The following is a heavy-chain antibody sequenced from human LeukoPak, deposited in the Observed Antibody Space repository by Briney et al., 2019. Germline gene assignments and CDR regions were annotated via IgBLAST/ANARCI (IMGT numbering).Heavy chain of an antibody. CDR3: ARGYCSSTSCYRQVGY. V-gene: IGHV4-59*01. Sequence: ETLSLTCTVSGGSISSYYWSWIRQPPGKGLEWIGYIYYSGSTNYNPSLTSRVTISVETSKNQFSLKLSSVTAADPAVYYCARGYCSSTSCYRQVGYWGQGTLVTVSS. CDR1: GGSISSYY. CDR2: IYYSGST. D-gene: IGHD2-2*02. J-gene: IGHJ4*02.